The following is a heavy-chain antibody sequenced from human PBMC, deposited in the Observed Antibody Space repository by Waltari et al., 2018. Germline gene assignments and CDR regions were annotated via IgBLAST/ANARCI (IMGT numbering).Heavy chain of an antibody. CDR3: ARADGYSSSWYYFDY. CDR2: INHSGST. D-gene: IGHD6-13*01. V-gene: IGHV4-34*01. J-gene: IGHJ4*02. CDR1: GGSFSGYY. Sequence: QVQLQQWGAGLLKPSETLSLTCAVYGGSFSGYYCSWIRQPPGKGLEWIGEINHSGSTNYNPSLKSRVTISVDTSKNQFSLKLSSVTAADTAVYYCARADGYSSSWYYFDYWGQGTLVTVSS.